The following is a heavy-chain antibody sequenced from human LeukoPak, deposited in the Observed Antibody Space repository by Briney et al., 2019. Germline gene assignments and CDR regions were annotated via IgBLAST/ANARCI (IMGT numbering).Heavy chain of an antibody. V-gene: IGHV4-31*03. J-gene: IGHJ4*02. Sequence: SETLPLTCTVSGGSISSGGYYWSWIRQHPGKGLEWIGYIYYSGSTYYNPSLKSRVTISVDTSKNQFSLKLSSVTAADTAVYYCARDTWIQLWLLSSRTYYFDYWGQGTLVTVSS. CDR1: GGSISSGGYY. D-gene: IGHD5-18*01. CDR2: IYYSGST. CDR3: ARDTWIQLWLLSSRTYYFDY.